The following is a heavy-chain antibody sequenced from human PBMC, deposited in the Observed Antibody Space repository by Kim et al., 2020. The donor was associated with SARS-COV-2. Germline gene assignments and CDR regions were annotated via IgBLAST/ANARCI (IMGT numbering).Heavy chain of an antibody. V-gene: IGHV1-18*04. CDR1: GYTFTSYG. CDR2: ISAYNGNT. Sequence: ASVKVSCKASGYTFTSYGISWVRQAPGQGLEWMGWISAYNGNTNYAQKLQGRVTMTTDTSTSTAYMELRSLRSDDTAVYYCARDLLGGSGYGPPWGYWGQGTLVTVSS. CDR3: ARDLLGGSGYGPPWGY. J-gene: IGHJ4*02. D-gene: IGHD5-12*01.